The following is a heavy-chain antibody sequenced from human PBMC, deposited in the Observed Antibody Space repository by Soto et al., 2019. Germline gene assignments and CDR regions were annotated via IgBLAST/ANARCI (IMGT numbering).Heavy chain of an antibody. D-gene: IGHD3-22*01. CDR2: INHSGST. Sequence: SETLSLTCAVYGGSFSGYYWSWIRQPPGKGLEWIGEINHSGSTNYDPSLKSRVTISVDTSKNQFSLKLSSVTAADTAVYYCARGSNYYDSSGYYDWFDPWGQGTLVTVSS. J-gene: IGHJ5*02. CDR3: ARGSNYYDSSGYYDWFDP. CDR1: GGSFSGYY. V-gene: IGHV4-34*01.